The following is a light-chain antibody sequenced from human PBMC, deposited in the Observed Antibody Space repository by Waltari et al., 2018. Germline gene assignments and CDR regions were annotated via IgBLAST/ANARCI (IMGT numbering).Light chain of an antibody. J-gene: IGKJ2*01. V-gene: IGKV3-15*01. CDR3: QQYDNWPPIT. CDR1: QNIRSN. Sequence: EIVMTQSPATLSVSPGASATLSCRASQNIRSNLAWYRQQPGQAPRLLIYGASFRATGIPARISGSGSGTEFTLTISSLQSEDFAVYYCQQYDNWPPITFGQGTKLEIK. CDR2: GAS.